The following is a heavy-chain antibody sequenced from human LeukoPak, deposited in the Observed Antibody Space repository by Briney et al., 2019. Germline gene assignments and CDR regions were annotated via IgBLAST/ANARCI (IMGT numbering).Heavy chain of an antibody. CDR3: ARGGYSSGLDY. CDR1: DFGSHH. CDR2: VSTDGIGT. J-gene: IGHJ4*02. D-gene: IGHD6-19*01. V-gene: IGHV3-74*01. Sequence: GGSLRLSCVASDFGSHHMHWVRQAPGKGLVWVSRVSTDGIGTAYADSVKGQFTISRDNAKNTVYLQMNRLRAEDTAVYYCARGGYSSGLDYWGQGTLVTVSS.